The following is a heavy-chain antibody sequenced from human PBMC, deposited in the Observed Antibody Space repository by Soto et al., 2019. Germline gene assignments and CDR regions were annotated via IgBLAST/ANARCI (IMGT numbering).Heavy chain of an antibody. D-gene: IGHD2-8*01. V-gene: IGHV4-31*02. J-gene: IGHJ6*02. Sequence: QVQLQESGPGLVKPSETLSFTCNVSGGSISSGGYYWSWIRQLPGKGLEWIGYIYHRGGTYYNPALKRRITISVDTSKNQFSLKMTSVTAADTAVYFWASDPGRMMNALRDYYGLDVWGQGTTVTVSS. CDR1: GGSISSGGYY. CDR2: IYHRGGT. CDR3: ASDPGRMMNALRDYYGLDV.